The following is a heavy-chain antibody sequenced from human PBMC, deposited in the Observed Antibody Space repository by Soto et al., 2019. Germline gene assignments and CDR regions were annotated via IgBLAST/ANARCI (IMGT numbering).Heavy chain of an antibody. D-gene: IGHD3-10*01. V-gene: IGHV1-3*01. Sequence: ASVKVSCKASGYTFTSYAMHWVRQAPGQRLEWMGWINAGNGNTKYSQKFQGRVTITRDTSASTAYMELSSLRSEDTAVYYCARFLAGSGISPGGYGGQGPLVTVSS. CDR3: ARFLAGSGISPGGY. CDR1: GYTFTSYA. J-gene: IGHJ4*02. CDR2: INAGNGNT.